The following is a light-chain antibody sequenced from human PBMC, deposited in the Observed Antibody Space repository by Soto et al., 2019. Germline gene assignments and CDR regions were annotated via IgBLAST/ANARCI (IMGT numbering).Light chain of an antibody. CDR3: SSYAGSNNLGV. Sequence: QSVLTQPPSASGSPGQSVTISCTGTSSDVGGYNYVSWYQQHPGKAPKLMIYEVSKRPSGVSFRFSGSKSGNTASLTVSGLQAEDEADYYCSSYAGSNNLGVFGTGTKVTVL. J-gene: IGLJ1*01. CDR2: EVS. V-gene: IGLV2-8*01. CDR1: SSDVGGYNY.